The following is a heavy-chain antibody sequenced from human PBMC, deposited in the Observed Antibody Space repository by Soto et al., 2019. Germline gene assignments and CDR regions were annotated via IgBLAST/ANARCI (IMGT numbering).Heavy chain of an antibody. J-gene: IGHJ6*02. Sequence: SETLSLTCTVSGGSISSSSYYWGWIRQPPGKGLEWIGSIYYSGSTYYHPSLKSRVTISVDTSTNHFSLKLSSVTAADTAVYYCARMPYYYDSSGYYYYYYYGMDVWGQGTTVTVS. V-gene: IGHV4-39*01. CDR3: ARMPYYYDSSGYYYYYYYGMDV. CDR2: IYYSGST. D-gene: IGHD3-22*01. CDR1: GGSISSSSYY.